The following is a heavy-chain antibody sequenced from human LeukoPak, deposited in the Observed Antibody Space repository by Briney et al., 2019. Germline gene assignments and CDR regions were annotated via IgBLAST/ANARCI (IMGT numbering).Heavy chain of an antibody. CDR1: GFTFSSYG. CDR3: AKDQQGVAVVLLHDAFDI. Sequence: GGSLRLSCAASGFTFSSYGMHWVRQAPGKGLEWVAFIRYDGSNKDYADSVKGRFTISRDNSENTLYLQMNSLRAEDTAVYYCAKDQQGVAVVLLHDAFDIWGQGTMVTVSS. CDR2: IRYDGSNK. J-gene: IGHJ3*02. V-gene: IGHV3-30*02. D-gene: IGHD2-2*01.